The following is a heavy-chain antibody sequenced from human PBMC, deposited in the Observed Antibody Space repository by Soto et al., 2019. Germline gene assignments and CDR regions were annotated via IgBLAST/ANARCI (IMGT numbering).Heavy chain of an antibody. V-gene: IGHV4-61*05. Sequence: SETLSLTCTVSGGSISSSSYYWGWIRQPPGKGLEWIGYIYYSGSTNYNPSLKSRVTISVDTSKNQFSLKLSSVTAADTAVYYCEIQHFLRGPYYYYGMDVWGQETTVNVSS. D-gene: IGHD1-1*01. J-gene: IGHJ6*02. CDR3: EIQHFLRGPYYYYGMDV. CDR1: GGSISSSSYY. CDR2: IYYSGST.